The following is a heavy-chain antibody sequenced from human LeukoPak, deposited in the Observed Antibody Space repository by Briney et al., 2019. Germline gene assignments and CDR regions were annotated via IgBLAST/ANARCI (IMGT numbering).Heavy chain of an antibody. J-gene: IGHJ4*02. CDR2: ISAYNGHT. V-gene: IGHV1-18*01. D-gene: IGHD6-6*01. CDR1: GYTFTTYG. CDR3: ARSTHRLEYSSPPGWY. Sequence: ASVKVSCKASGYTFTTYGISWVRQAPGQGLEWMGWISAYNGHTNYAQKLQGRVIMTTDTSTSTAYMELRSLRSDDTTVYYCARSTHRLEYSSPPGWYWGQGTLVTVSS.